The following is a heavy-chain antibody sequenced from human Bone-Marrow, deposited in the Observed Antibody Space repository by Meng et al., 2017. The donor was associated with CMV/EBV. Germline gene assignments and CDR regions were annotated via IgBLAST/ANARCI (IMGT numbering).Heavy chain of an antibody. CDR2: INPNSGGT. D-gene: IGHD3-22*01. J-gene: IGHJ4*02. CDR3: ARRFDITMIVGRGYYFDY. V-gene: IGHV1-2*02. CDR1: GYTFTGYY. Sequence: ASVKVSCKASGYTFTGYYVHWVRQAPGQGLEWMGWINPNSGGTNYAQKFQGRVTMTRDTSISTAYMELSRLRSDDTAVYYCARRFDITMIVGRGYYFDYWGQGTLVTVSS.